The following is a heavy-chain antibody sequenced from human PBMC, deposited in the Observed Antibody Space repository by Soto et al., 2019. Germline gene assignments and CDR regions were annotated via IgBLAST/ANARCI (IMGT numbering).Heavy chain of an antibody. Sequence: PSETLSLTCTVSGDSITSYYWSWIRQPPGKGLEWIGEINHSGSTNYNPSLKSRVTISVDTSKNQFSLKLSSVTAADTAVYYCARPTYYRTKYYFDYWGQGTLVTVSS. D-gene: IGHD3-10*01. CDR1: GDSITSYY. J-gene: IGHJ4*02. CDR2: INHSGST. CDR3: ARPTYYRTKYYFDY. V-gene: IGHV4-34*01.